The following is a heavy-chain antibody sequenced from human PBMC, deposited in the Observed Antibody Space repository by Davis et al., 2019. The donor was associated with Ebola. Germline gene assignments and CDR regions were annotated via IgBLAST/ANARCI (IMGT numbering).Heavy chain of an antibody. D-gene: IGHD1-26*01. CDR3: AREGWGGSYFHWFDP. V-gene: IGHV1-3*01. CDR2: INAGNGNT. CDR1: GYTFTSYA. J-gene: IGHJ5*02. Sequence: ASVTVSCKASGYTFTSYAMHWVRQAPGQRLEWMGWINAGNGNTKYSQKFQGRVTMTRDTSTSTVYMELSSLRSEDTAVYYCAREGWGGSYFHWFDPWGQGTLVTVSS.